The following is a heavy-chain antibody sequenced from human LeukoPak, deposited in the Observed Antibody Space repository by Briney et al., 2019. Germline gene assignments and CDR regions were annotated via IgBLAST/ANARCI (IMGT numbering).Heavy chain of an antibody. CDR2: INHSGST. CDR1: GDSITGYY. CDR3: ARGIVVVPAASRHYYYYYYMDV. Sequence: SETLSLTCSVSGDSITGYYWGWIRQPPGKGLEWIGEINHSGSTNYNPSLKSRVTISVDTSKNQFSLKLSSVTAADTAVYYCARGIVVVPAASRHYYYYYYMDVWGKGTTVTVSS. J-gene: IGHJ6*03. D-gene: IGHD2-2*01. V-gene: IGHV4-34*01.